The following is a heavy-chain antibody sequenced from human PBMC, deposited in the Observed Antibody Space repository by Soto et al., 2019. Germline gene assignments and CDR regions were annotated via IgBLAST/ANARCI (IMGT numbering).Heavy chain of an antibody. J-gene: IGHJ6*02. Sequence: GGSLRLSCAASGFTFSSYAMSWVRQAPGKGLEWVSSVSAGGDMTYYSDSVKGRFTISRDNSNNALFLQMNSLRAEDTALYYCARGDRGGSGSPASYYYSGLDVWGQGTTVTVSS. CDR2: VSAGGDMT. CDR3: ARGDRGGSGSPASYYYSGLDV. V-gene: IGHV3-23*01. CDR1: GFTFSSYA. D-gene: IGHD3-10*01.